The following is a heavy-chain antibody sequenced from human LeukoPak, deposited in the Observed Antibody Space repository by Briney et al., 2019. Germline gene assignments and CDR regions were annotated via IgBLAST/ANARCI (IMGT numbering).Heavy chain of an antibody. CDR3: ARGRSIVVVTAISFPFDY. Sequence: SETLSLTCAVYGGSFSGYYWSWIRQPPGKGLEWIGEINHSGSTNYNPSLKSRVTISVDTSKNRFSLKLSSVTAADTAVYYCARGRSIVVVTAISFPFDYWGQGTLVTVSS. CDR2: INHSGST. V-gene: IGHV4-34*01. D-gene: IGHD2-21*02. CDR1: GGSFSGYY. J-gene: IGHJ4*02.